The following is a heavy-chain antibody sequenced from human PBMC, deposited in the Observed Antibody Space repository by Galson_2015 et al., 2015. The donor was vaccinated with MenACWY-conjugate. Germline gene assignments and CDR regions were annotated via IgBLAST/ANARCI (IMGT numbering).Heavy chain of an antibody. D-gene: IGHD5-18*01. Sequence: SLRLSCAASGFTFSSYWMHWVRQAPGKGLVWVSRINSDGSTTNYADSVKGRFTISRDNAKNTLYLQMNSLRAEDTAVYFCAGDNSYGALDYWGQGTLVTVSS. CDR1: GFTFSSYW. J-gene: IGHJ4*02. CDR2: INSDGSTT. V-gene: IGHV3-74*01. CDR3: AGDNSYGALDY.